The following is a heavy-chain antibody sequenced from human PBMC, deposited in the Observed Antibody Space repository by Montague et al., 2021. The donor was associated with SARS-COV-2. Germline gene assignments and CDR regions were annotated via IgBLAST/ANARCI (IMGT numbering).Heavy chain of an antibody. Sequence: SETLSLTCTVSGDSISSLHYYWGWIRQSPGKGLEWIGNVFYRVSTYYNPSLRSRVTISVDTSKNQFALRLRSVTATDTAIYYCARRAGVVGDTGFDYWGQGILVPVSS. CDR3: ARRAGVVGDTGFDY. V-gene: IGHV4-39*01. CDR2: VFYRVST. D-gene: IGHD1-26*01. CDR1: GDSISSLHYY. J-gene: IGHJ4*01.